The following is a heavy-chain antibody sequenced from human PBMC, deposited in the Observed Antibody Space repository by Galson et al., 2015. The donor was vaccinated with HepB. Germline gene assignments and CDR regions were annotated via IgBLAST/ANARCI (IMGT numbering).Heavy chain of an antibody. V-gene: IGHV6-1*01. CDR3: ARDVHGYYYDSSGYPDPALGAFDI. J-gene: IGHJ3*02. CDR2: TYYRSKWYN. D-gene: IGHD3-22*01. CDR1: GDSVSSNSAA. Sequence: CAISGDSVSSNSAAWNWIRQSPSRGLEWLGRTYYRSKWYNDYAVSVKSRITINPDTSKNQFSLQLNSVTPEDTAVYYCARDVHGYYYDSSGYPDPALGAFDIWGQGTMVTVSS.